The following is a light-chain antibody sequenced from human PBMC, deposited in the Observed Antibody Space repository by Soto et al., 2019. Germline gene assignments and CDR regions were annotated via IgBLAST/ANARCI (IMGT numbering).Light chain of an antibody. CDR1: QNINTY. CDR3: QQYSNYLT. V-gene: IGKV1-5*03. J-gene: IGKJ4*01. CDR2: KAS. Sequence: DIQMTQSPSTLSASVGDRVTITCRASQNINTYLAWYHQKPGKAPKLLIYKASSLESGVPSRFSGSGSGTEFTLTISSLQPDDFATYYCQQYSNYLTFGGGTKVEVK.